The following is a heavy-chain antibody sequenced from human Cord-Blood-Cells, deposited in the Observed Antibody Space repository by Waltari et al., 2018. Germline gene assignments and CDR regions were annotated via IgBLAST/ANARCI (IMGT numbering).Heavy chain of an antibody. CDR3: ARLATFGGVIVDY. CDR2: TYYSGRT. D-gene: IGHD3-16*02. Sequence: QLQLQESGPGLVKPSETLSLTCTVSGGSISSSSYSWGWIRQPPGKGLGWIGSTYYSGRTYYTPSLRSRVTISVDTSKNQFSLKLSSVTAADTAVYYCARLATFGGVIVDYWGQGTLVTVSS. CDR1: GGSISSSSYS. V-gene: IGHV4-39*01. J-gene: IGHJ4*02.